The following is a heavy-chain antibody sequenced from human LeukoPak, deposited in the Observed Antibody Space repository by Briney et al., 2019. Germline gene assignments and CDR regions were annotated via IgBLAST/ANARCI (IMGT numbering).Heavy chain of an antibody. Sequence: ASVKVSCKASGYTFTGYYMHWVRQAPGQGLEWMGWINPNSGGTNYAQKFQGRVTMTRDTSISTAYMELSRLRSDDTAVYYCAREPRGREYYDFWSGYYGAVDFDYWGQGTLVTVSS. D-gene: IGHD3-3*01. CDR3: AREPRGREYYDFWSGYYGAVDFDY. CDR1: GYTFTGYY. J-gene: IGHJ4*02. CDR2: INPNSGGT. V-gene: IGHV1-2*02.